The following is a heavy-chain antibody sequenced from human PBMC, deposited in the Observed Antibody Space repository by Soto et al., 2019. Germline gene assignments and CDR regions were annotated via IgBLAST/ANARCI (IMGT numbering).Heavy chain of an antibody. V-gene: IGHV3-48*04. CDR1: GFTFSNYG. Sequence: PGGSLRLSCAASGFTFSNYGINWVRQAPGKGLEWVSHISSSSSTICYADSVKGRFSISRDNAKNSLYLQMNSLRGEDTALYYCARGFTYYYDSSGYYDFDDWGQGTLVTVPS. J-gene: IGHJ4*02. CDR3: ARGFTYYYDSSGYYDFDD. CDR2: ISSSSSTI. D-gene: IGHD3-22*01.